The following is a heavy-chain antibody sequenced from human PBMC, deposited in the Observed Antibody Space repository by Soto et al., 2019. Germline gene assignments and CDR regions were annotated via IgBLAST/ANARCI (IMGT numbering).Heavy chain of an antibody. D-gene: IGHD2-2*01. CDR3: ARRIGEVPAAIHWFDP. V-gene: IGHV5-51*01. J-gene: IGHJ5*02. Sequence: GESLKISCKGSGYSFTSYWIGWVRQMPGKGLECMGIIYPGDSDTRYSPSFQGQVTISADKSISTAYLQWSSLKASDTAMYYCARRIGEVPAAIHWFDPWGQGTLVTVSS. CDR2: IYPGDSDT. CDR1: GYSFTSYW.